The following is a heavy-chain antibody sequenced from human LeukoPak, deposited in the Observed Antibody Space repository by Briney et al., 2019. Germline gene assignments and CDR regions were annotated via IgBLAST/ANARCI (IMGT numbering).Heavy chain of an antibody. J-gene: IGHJ5*02. CDR1: GGSISSYY. Sequence: SETLSLTCTVSGGSISSYYWSWIRQPPGKGLERIGYIYYSGGTNYNPSLKSRVTISVDTSKNQFSLKLSSVTAADTAVYYCARAGRDGFYNWFDPWGQGTLVTVSS. CDR3: ARAGRDGFYNWFDP. D-gene: IGHD5-24*01. CDR2: IYYSGGT. V-gene: IGHV4-59*01.